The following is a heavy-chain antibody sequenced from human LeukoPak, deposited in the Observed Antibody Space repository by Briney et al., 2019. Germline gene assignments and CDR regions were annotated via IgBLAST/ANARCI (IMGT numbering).Heavy chain of an antibody. D-gene: IGHD1-14*01. CDR1: GFTFSSYA. J-gene: IGHJ4*02. V-gene: IGHV3-23*01. Sequence: GGTLRLSCAASGFTFSSYAMSWVRQAPGKGLEWVSAIGGSGGSTYYADSVKGRFTISRDNSKNTLFLQMNSLRAEDTAVYYCARDNNGDYWGQGTLVTVSS. CDR3: ARDNNGDY. CDR2: IGGSGGST.